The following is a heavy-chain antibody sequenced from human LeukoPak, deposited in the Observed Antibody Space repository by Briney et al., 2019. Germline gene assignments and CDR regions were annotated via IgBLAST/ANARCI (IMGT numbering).Heavy chain of an antibody. CDR2: IIPIFGTA. J-gene: IGHJ3*02. V-gene: IGHV1-69*13. Sequence: GASVKVSCKASGGTFSSYAISWMRQAPGQGLEWMEGIIPIFGTANYAQKFQGRVTITADESTSTAYMELSSLRSEDTAVYYCARDQGSSGYYSDDDDAFDIWGQGTMVTVSS. D-gene: IGHD3-22*01. CDR1: GGTFSSYA. CDR3: ARDQGSSGYYSDDDDAFDI.